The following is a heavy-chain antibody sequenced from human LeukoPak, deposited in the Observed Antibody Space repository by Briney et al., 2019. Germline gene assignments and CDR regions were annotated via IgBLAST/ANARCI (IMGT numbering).Heavy chain of an antibody. Sequence: ASVKVSCKASGYTFTSYGISLVRQAPGQGLEWMGWISAYNGNTNYAQKLQGRVTMTTDTSTSTAYMELRSLRSDDTAVYYCARGPPSRFITMAHYFDYWGQGTLVTVSS. J-gene: IGHJ4*02. D-gene: IGHD3-10*01. CDR2: ISAYNGNT. V-gene: IGHV1-18*01. CDR1: GYTFTSYG. CDR3: ARGPPSRFITMAHYFDY.